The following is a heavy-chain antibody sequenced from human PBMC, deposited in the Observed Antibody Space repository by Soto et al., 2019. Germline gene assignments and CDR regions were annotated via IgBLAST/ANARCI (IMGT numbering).Heavy chain of an antibody. V-gene: IGHV2-5*02. CDR1: GFSLSTSGVG. J-gene: IGHJ5*02. Sequence: SGPTLVNPTQTLTLTCTFSGFSLSTSGVGVGWIRQPPGKALEWLALIYWDDDKRYSPSLKSRLTITKDTSKNQVVLTMTNMDPVDTATYYCARLIVVVVAATENWFDPWGQGTLVTVSS. D-gene: IGHD2-15*01. CDR2: IYWDDDK. CDR3: ARLIVVVVAATENWFDP.